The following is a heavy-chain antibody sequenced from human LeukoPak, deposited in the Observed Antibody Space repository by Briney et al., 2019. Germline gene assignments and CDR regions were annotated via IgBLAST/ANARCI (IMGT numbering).Heavy chain of an antibody. Sequence: GESLKISCKCSGYRFTANWIGWVRQMPRKGLELMGILYPADSDSYYSPSLQGQVTISADKSISTTYLQWSSLGASDPATYYCAKGVTRYNWFDPWGQGTLVTVSS. J-gene: IGHJ5*02. D-gene: IGHD4-23*01. V-gene: IGHV5-51*01. CDR3: AKGVTRYNWFDP. CDR1: GYRFTANW. CDR2: LYPADSDS.